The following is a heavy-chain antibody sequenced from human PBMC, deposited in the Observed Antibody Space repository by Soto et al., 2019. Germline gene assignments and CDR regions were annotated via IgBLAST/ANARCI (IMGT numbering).Heavy chain of an antibody. CDR1: GYTLTELS. CDR3: ATYSIVRHFDWSSYYYGMDV. V-gene: IGHV1-24*01. Sequence: ASVKVSCKVSGYTLTELSMHWVRQAPGKGLEWMGGFDPEDGETIYAQKFQGRVTMTEDTSTDTAYMELSSLRSEDTAVYYCATYSIVRHFDWSSYYYGMDVCGQVTTVTVSS. J-gene: IGHJ6*02. D-gene: IGHD3-9*01. CDR2: FDPEDGET.